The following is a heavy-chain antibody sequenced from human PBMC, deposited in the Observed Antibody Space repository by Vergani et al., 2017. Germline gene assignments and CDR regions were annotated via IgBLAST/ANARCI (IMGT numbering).Heavy chain of an antibody. CDR1: GDSISSGSFY. Sequence: QVQLQESGPRLVKPSQTLSLTCTVSGDSISSGSFYWTWIRQPAGKGLEWIGRFQVAGTTHYNPSLKSRVSISLDTSTNQFSLPLRSVTAADTAVYFCARDAPALTLIRGALRDWVQGSLVTVS. J-gene: IGHJ4*02. V-gene: IGHV4-61*02. CDR2: FQVAGTT. D-gene: IGHD3-10*01. CDR3: ARDAPALTLIRGALRD.